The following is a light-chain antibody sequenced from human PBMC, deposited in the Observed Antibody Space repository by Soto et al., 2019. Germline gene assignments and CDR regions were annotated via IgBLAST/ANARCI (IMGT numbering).Light chain of an antibody. CDR2: AAS. J-gene: IGKJ1*01. CDR3: LQDYNYPRT. CDR1: QGTRND. V-gene: IGKV1-6*01. Sequence: AIQMTQSPSSLSASVGDRVTITCRASQGTRNDLGWYQQKPGEAPKLLIYAASSLQSGVPSRFSGSGSGTDFTLTISSLQPEDFATYYCLQDYNYPRTFGQGTKVDI.